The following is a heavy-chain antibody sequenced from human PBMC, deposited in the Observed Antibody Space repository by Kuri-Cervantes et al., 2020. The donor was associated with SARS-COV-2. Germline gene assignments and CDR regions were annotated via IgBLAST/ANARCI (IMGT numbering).Heavy chain of an antibody. Sequence: GESLKISCAASGFTFDDYGMSWVRQAPGKGLEWVSGINWNGGSTGYADSVKGRFTVSRDNSKNTLYLQMNSLRAEDTAVYYCAREIVAIFGVLGYWGQGTLVTVSS. CDR1: GFTFDDYG. D-gene: IGHD3-3*01. V-gene: IGHV3-20*04. CDR3: AREIVAIFGVLGY. J-gene: IGHJ4*02. CDR2: INWNGGST.